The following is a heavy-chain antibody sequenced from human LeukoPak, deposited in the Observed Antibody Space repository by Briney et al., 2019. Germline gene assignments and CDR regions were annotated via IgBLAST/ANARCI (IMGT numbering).Heavy chain of an antibody. D-gene: IGHD3-22*01. V-gene: IGHV4-4*07. CDR1: GGSISSYY. CDR2: IYTSGST. CDR3: ARDSDYYDSSGYDV. J-gene: IGHJ4*02. Sequence: PSETLPLTCTVSGGSISSYYWSWIRQPAGKGLEWIGRIYTSGSTNYNPSLKSRVTMSVDTSKNQFSLKLSSVTAADTAVYYCARDSDYYDSSGYDVWGQGTLVTVSS.